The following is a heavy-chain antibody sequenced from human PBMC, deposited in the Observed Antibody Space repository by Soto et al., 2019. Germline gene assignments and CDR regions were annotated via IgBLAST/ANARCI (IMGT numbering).Heavy chain of an antibody. CDR2: INPNGGST. D-gene: IGHD2-21*01. V-gene: IGHV1-46*01. CDR1: GYIFTNYY. CDR3: ARGIYSGDK. Sequence: SVKVSCKASGYIFTNYYIHWVRQAPGQGLEWMAIINPNGGSTNCAQEFQGRITLARDTSTSTVYMDLSSLTSEDTAVYYCARGIYSGDKWGQGTLVTVSS. J-gene: IGHJ4*02.